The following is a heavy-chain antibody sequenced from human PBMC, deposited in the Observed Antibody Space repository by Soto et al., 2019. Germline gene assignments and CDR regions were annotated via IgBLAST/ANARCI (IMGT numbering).Heavy chain of an antibody. V-gene: IGHV3-30-3*01. CDR1: GFTFSSYA. CDR2: ISYDGSNK. J-gene: IGHJ6*02. D-gene: IGHD1-7*01. Sequence: QVQLVESGGGVVQPGRSLRLSCAASGFTFSSYAMHWVRQAPGKGLEWVAVISYDGSNKYYADSVKGRFTISRDNSNNTLYLQMNSLRAEDTPVYYCARDRCITGTTKYYYYGMDVWVQWTTVTVSS. CDR3: ARDRCITGTTKYYYYGMDV.